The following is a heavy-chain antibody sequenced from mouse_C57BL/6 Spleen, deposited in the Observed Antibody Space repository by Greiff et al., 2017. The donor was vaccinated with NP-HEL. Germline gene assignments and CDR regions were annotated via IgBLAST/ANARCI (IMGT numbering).Heavy chain of an antibody. J-gene: IGHJ3*01. CDR3: ARGEENAWFAY. V-gene: IGHV1-19*01. CDR1: GYTFTDYY. Sequence: EVQLQQSGPVLVKPGASVKMSCKASGYTFTDYYMNWVKQSHGKSLEWIGVINPYNGGTSYNQKFKGKATLTVDKSSSTAYMELNSLTSEDSAVYYCARGEENAWFAYWGQGTLVTVSA. CDR2: INPYNGGT.